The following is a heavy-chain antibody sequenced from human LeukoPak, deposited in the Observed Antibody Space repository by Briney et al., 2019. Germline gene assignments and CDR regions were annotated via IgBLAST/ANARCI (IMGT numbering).Heavy chain of an antibody. CDR2: ISSSSSYI. J-gene: IGHJ3*02. Sequence: PGGPLRLSCAASGFTFSSYSMNWVRQAPGKGLEWVSSISSSSSYIYYADSVKGRFTISRDNAKNSLYLQMNSLRAEDTAVYYCARDIAKYYDFWSGYPDAFDIWGQGTMVTVSS. D-gene: IGHD3-3*01. CDR3: ARDIAKYYDFWSGYPDAFDI. CDR1: GFTFSSYS. V-gene: IGHV3-21*01.